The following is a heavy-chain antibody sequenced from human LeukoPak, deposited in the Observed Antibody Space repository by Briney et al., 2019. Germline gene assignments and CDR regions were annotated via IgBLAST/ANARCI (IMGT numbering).Heavy chain of an antibody. D-gene: IGHD3-16*01. J-gene: IGHJ4*02. V-gene: IGHV3-21*01. CDR2: FGTRSSSI. CDR1: GFTFSSYA. CDR3: ARENDQGFDY. Sequence: GGSLRLSCAGSGFTFSSYAMNWVRQAPGKGLEWVSSFGTRSSSIYYAHSVTGRFIVSRDNAKNSLFLQMNSLRAEDTAVYYCARENDQGFDYWGQGTLVTVSS.